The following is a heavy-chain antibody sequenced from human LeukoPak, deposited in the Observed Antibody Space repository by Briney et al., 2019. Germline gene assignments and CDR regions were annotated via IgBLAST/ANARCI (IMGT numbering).Heavy chain of an antibody. D-gene: IGHD3-10*01. V-gene: IGHV4-61*08. CDR1: GGSISSGDYY. CDR3: ARQTTMVRGVIDY. CDR2: IYYSGST. Sequence: PSETLSLTCTVSGGSISSGDYYWSWIRQPPGKGLEWIGYIYYSGSTNYNPSLKNRVTISVDTSKNQFSLKLSSVTAADTAVYYCARQTTMVRGVIDYWGQGTLVTVSS. J-gene: IGHJ4*02.